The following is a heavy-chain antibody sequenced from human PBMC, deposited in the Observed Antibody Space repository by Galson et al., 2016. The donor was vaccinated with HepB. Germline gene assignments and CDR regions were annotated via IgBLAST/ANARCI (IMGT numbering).Heavy chain of an antibody. CDR3: ARMASHDSNAYSMYFFDY. J-gene: IGHJ4*02. CDR1: NFAFSSYW. V-gene: IGHV3-7*01. Sequence: SLRLSCAASNFAFSSYWMSWVRQAPGKGLEWVANIKHDGTEKYYLDSVEGRFSISRDNAENSLYLQMTSLRAEDTAVYYCARMASHDSNAYSMYFFDYWGQGIRVIVSS. D-gene: IGHD3-22*01. CDR2: IKHDGTEK.